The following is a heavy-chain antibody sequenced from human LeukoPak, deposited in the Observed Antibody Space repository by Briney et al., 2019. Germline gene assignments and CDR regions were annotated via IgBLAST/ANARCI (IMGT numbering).Heavy chain of an antibody. D-gene: IGHD3-9*01. Sequence: GGSLRLSCAASGFTFSSYAMSWVRQAPGKGLEWVSAISGSGGSTYYADSVKGRFTISRDNSRNTLYLQMNSLRAEDTAVYYCAKDRVTYYDILTEDYWGQGTLVTVSS. J-gene: IGHJ4*02. CDR3: AKDRVTYYDILTEDY. V-gene: IGHV3-23*01. CDR2: ISGSGGST. CDR1: GFTFSSYA.